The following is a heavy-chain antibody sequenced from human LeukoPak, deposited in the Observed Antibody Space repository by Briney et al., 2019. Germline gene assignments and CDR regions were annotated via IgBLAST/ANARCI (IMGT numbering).Heavy chain of an antibody. CDR2: IYHSGST. J-gene: IGHJ4*02. V-gene: IGHV4-4*02. CDR3: ARLVGATGDY. CDR1: GGSISSSNW. D-gene: IGHD1-26*01. Sequence: SGTLSLTRAVSGGSISSSNWWSWVRQPPGKGLEWIGEIYHSGSTNYNPSLKSRVTISVYKSKNQFSLKLSFVTAADTAVYYCARLVGATGDYWGQGTLVTVSS.